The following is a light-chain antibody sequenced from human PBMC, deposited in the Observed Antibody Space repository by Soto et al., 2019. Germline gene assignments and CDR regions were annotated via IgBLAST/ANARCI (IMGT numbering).Light chain of an antibody. CDR2: GNS. V-gene: IGLV1-40*01. CDR1: SSNIGAGYD. CDR3: QSYDSSLSGRG. Sequence: QSVLTQPPSVSGAPGQRVTISCTGSSSNIGAGYDVHWYQQLPGTAPKLLIYGNSNRPSGVPDRFSGSKSGTSASLAIPGLQAEDEANYNCQSYDSSLSGRGFGGGTKLTVL. J-gene: IGLJ3*02.